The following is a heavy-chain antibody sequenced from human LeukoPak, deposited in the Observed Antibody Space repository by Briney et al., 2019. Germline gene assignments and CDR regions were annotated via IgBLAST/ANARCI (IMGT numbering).Heavy chain of an antibody. CDR2: ISYDGTNY. J-gene: IGHJ5*02. CDR3: ARDFGGNHWYNWFDP. CDR1: GFTLSTYG. Sequence: GSLRLSRAASGFTLSTYGMHWVRQAPGKGLEWVAMISYDGTNYRYTDSVKGRFTISRDNSKNTLYLQMNSLRPEDTAVYYCARDFGGNHWYNWFDPWGQGTLVTVSS. V-gene: IGHV3-30*03. D-gene: IGHD2-8*02.